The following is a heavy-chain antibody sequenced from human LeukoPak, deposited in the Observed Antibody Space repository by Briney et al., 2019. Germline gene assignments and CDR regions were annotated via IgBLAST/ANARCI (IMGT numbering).Heavy chain of an antibody. Sequence: PSETLSLTCAVSGYSISSGYYWGWFRQPPANRLEWIGSIYHSGSTYYNPSLKSRVTISVDTSKNQFSLKLSSVTAADTAVYYCASSRWVVVIRYWGQGTLVTVSS. CDR2: IYHSGST. J-gene: IGHJ4*02. D-gene: IGHD3-22*01. V-gene: IGHV4-38-2*01. CDR1: GYSISSGYY. CDR3: ASSRWVVVIRY.